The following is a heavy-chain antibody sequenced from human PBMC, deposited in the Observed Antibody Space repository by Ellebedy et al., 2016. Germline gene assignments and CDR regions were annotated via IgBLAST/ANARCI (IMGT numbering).Heavy chain of an antibody. CDR1: GLPFSTFF. V-gene: IGHV3-23*01. J-gene: IGHJ6*02. Sequence: GESLKISXAVSGLPFSTFFMSWVRQAPGKGLEWVATISANGDKRDLADSVQGRFTISRDNSKSKNRLYLEMNSLRAEDTAIYYCVKGGSGWTPGYYGMDVWGQGTTVTVSS. CDR3: VKGGSGWTPGYYGMDV. CDR2: ISANGDKR. D-gene: IGHD6-19*01.